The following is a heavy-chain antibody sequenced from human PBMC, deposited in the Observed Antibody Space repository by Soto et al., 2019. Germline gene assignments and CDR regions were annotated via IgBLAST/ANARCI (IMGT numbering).Heavy chain of an antibody. CDR3: ARDSSGSLWGGMDV. J-gene: IGHJ6*02. Sequence: GGSLRLSCAASGFTFSSYWMSWVRQAPGKGLEWVANIKQDGSEKYYVDSVKGRFTISRDNAKNSLYLQMNSLRAEDTAVYSCARDSSGSLWGGMDVWGQGTTVTVSS. CDR1: GFTFSSYW. V-gene: IGHV3-7*01. D-gene: IGHD3-10*01. CDR2: IKQDGSEK.